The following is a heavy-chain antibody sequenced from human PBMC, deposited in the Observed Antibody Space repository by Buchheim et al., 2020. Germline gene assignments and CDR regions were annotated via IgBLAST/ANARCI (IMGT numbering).Heavy chain of an antibody. J-gene: IGHJ5*02. D-gene: IGHD2-15*01. Sequence: VQLQESGPGLVKPSQTLSLTCTVSGGSISSSDYYWSWIRQHPGRGLEWVSGINWNGGDTGYADSVEGRFAIFRDNAKNSLYLQMNSLRVEDTALYYCARGSTVVSSSWFDPWGQGTL. CDR1: GGSISSSDYY. CDR2: INWNGGDT. V-gene: IGHV3-20*04. CDR3: ARGSTVVSSSWFDP.